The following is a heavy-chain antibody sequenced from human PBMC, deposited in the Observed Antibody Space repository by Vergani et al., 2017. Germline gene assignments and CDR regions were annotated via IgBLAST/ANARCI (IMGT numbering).Heavy chain of an antibody. Sequence: QVQLVESGGGVVQPGRSLKLSCAASEFTFSSYAMHWVRQAPGKGLEWVAITSYDGSNKYYADSVKGRFTISRDNSKNSLYLQMNSLRAEDTAVYYCAREPSCSGGSCSSLDYWGQGTLVTVSS. V-gene: IGHV3-30*04. CDR1: EFTFSSYA. J-gene: IGHJ4*02. CDR3: AREPSCSGGSCSSLDY. D-gene: IGHD2-15*01. CDR2: TSYDGSNK.